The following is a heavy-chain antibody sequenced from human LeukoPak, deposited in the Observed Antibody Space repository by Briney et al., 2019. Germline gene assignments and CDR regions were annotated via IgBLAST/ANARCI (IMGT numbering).Heavy chain of an antibody. V-gene: IGHV5-51*01. Sequence: GESLKISCEGSGYSFTTYWIGWVRQMPGKGLERMRVVYPGDSDTRYSPSFQGQVTISADKSINTAYLQWSSLKASDTAMYYCARRFNNYDFWARWGQGTLVTVSS. CDR1: GYSFTTYW. D-gene: IGHD3-3*01. CDR2: VYPGDSDT. J-gene: IGHJ4*02. CDR3: ARRFNNYDFWAR.